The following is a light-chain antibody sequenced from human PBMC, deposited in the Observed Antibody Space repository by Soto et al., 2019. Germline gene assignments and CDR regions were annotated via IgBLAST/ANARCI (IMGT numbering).Light chain of an antibody. Sequence: QSVLTQPPSASGTPGQRVTISCSGSASNIGSKTVDWYQHLPATAPKLLILRTFQRPSGVPARFSGSKSDTSASLAISGLQSEDEADYYCAAWYDTVDEYVFGTGTKVTVL. CDR1: ASNIGSKT. V-gene: IGLV1-44*01. J-gene: IGLJ1*01. CDR3: AAWYDTVDEYV. CDR2: RTF.